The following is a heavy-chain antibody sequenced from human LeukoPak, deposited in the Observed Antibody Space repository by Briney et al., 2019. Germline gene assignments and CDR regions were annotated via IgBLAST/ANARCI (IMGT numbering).Heavy chain of an antibody. CDR2: ISGSGGGT. V-gene: IGHV3-23*01. CDR1: GITLSNYG. D-gene: IGHD3-22*01. Sequence: GGSLRLSCAVSGITLSNYGMSWVRQAPGKGLEWVAGISGSGGGTNYADSVRGRFTISRDNSKNTLYLQMNSLGAEDTAVYFCAKRGVVIRVILVGFHKEAYYFDSWGQGALVTVSS. CDR3: AKRGVVIRVILVGFHKEAYYFDS. J-gene: IGHJ4*02.